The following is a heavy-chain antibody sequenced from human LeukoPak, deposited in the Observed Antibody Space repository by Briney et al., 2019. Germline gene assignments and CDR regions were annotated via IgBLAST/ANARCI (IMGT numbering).Heavy chain of an antibody. Sequence: VASVKVSCKVSGYTLTKLSVHWVRQAPGKGREWMGGFDPEDGETIYAQKFQGRVTMTEDTSTDTAYMELSSLRSEDTAVYYCATDPGGIAAGFDYWGQGTLVTVSS. CDR1: GYTLTKLS. CDR3: ATDPGGIAAGFDY. D-gene: IGHD6-13*01. CDR2: FDPEDGET. V-gene: IGHV1-24*01. J-gene: IGHJ4*02.